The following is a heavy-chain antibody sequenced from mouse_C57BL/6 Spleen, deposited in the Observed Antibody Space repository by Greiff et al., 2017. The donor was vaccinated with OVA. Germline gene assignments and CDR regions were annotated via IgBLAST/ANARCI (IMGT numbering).Heavy chain of an antibody. D-gene: IGHD3-2*02. CDR3: AVGGDSSGDGDY. Sequence: VQLQQPGAELVKPGASVKVSCKASGYTFTSYWMHWVKQRPGQGLEWIGRIHPSDSDTNYNQKFKGKATLTVDKSSSTAYLQLSSLTSEDSAVDYCAVGGDSSGDGDYWGQGTLVTVSA. CDR1: GYTFTSYW. V-gene: IGHV1-74*01. CDR2: IHPSDSDT. J-gene: IGHJ3*01.